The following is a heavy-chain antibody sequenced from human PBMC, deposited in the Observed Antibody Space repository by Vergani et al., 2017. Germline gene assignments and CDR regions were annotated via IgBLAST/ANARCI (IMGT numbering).Heavy chain of an antibody. CDR2: IKQDGSKK. Sequence: VQLVESGGNVVQSGTSLRLSCAASGFSFGSYGMHWVRQSPGKGLEWVANIKQDGSKKYYVDSVKGRFTISRDNAKNSLYLQMSSLRAEDTAVYYCARDVHEDAFDIWGQGTMVTVSS. CDR1: GFSFGSYG. CDR3: ARDVHEDAFDI. V-gene: IGHV3-7*01. J-gene: IGHJ3*02.